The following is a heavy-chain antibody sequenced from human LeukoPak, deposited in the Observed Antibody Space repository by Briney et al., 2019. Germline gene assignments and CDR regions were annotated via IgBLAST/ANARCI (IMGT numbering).Heavy chain of an antibody. CDR2: IYSGGNT. CDR3: ARGSGIGPAPIDY. V-gene: IGHV3-53*01. CDR1: GFNVSSNY. D-gene: IGHD6-13*01. J-gene: IGHJ4*02. Sequence: GGSLRLSCAASGFNVSSNYMTWVRQAPGKGLEWVSVIYSGGNTYYADSVKGRFTISRDNSKNTLCLQMSSLRAEDTALYYCARGSGIGPAPIDYWGQGTLVTVSS.